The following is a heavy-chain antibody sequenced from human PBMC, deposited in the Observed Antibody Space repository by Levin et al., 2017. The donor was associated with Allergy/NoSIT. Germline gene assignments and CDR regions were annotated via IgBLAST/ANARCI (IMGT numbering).Heavy chain of an antibody. Sequence: SETLSLTCTVSGGSISSYYWSWIRQPPGKGLEWIGYIYYSGSTNYNPSLKSRVTISVDTSKNQFSLKLSSVTAADTAVYYCARDGLYCSGGSCYSGVSGFDIWGQGTMVTVSS. V-gene: IGHV4-59*01. CDR1: GGSISSYY. CDR3: ARDGLYCSGGSCYSGVSGFDI. CDR2: IYYSGST. J-gene: IGHJ3*02. D-gene: IGHD2-15*01.